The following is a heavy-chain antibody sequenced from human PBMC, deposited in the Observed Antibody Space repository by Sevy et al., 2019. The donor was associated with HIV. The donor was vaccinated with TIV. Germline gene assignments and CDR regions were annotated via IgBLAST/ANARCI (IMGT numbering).Heavy chain of an antibody. Sequence: GGSLRLSCAASGFTFNTYWMTWVRQAPGKGLESVANMNPSASEKYYMDSVKGRFTISRDNAKNSLYLQMNSLRVEDTAVYYCATDLNWANYWGQGTLVTVPS. CDR1: GFTFNTYW. D-gene: IGHD7-27*01. V-gene: IGHV3-7*01. J-gene: IGHJ4*02. CDR2: MNPSASEK. CDR3: ATDLNWANY.